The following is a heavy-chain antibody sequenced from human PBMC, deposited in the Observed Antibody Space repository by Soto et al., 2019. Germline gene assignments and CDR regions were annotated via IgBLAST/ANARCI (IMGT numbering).Heavy chain of an antibody. Sequence: GESQEISCEGSRYSFRNYWIGWVRQLHGTGLEWVGIIYPGDSDTIYNPSFQGHVIIAADKSISTAYVLWSSLKASDTAIYYCARHDATDYESGAHFYGDYWGQGTQVTVSS. CDR1: RYSFRNYW. J-gene: IGHJ4*02. CDR3: ARHDATDYESGAHFYGDY. CDR2: IYPGDSDT. D-gene: IGHD3-22*01. V-gene: IGHV5-51*01.